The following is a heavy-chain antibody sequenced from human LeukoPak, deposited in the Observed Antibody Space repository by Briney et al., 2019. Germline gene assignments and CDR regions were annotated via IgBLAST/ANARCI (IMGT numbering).Heavy chain of an antibody. CDR3: ARGRVDAPAFEY. D-gene: IGHD3-9*01. V-gene: IGHV3-30-3*01. J-gene: IGHJ4*02. Sequence: GGSLRLSCAASGFTFSSYAMHWVRQAPGKGLEWVAVISYDGSNKYYADSVKGRFTISRDNSKNTLYLEMNSLRAEDTAVYYCARGRVDAPAFEYWGQGTLVTVSS. CDR1: GFTFSSYA. CDR2: ISYDGSNK.